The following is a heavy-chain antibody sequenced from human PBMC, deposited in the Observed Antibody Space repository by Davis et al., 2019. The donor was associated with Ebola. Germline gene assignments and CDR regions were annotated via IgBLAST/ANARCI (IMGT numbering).Heavy chain of an antibody. Sequence: ASVKVSCKASGYTFTSYAMHWVRQAPGQRLEWMGWINAGNGNTKYSQKFQGRVTMTRNTSISTAYMELSSLRAEDTAVYYCAKAGGSSRGNTYYYYGMDVWGQGTTVTVSS. CDR2: INAGNGNT. D-gene: IGHD2-15*01. J-gene: IGHJ6*02. CDR3: AKAGGSSRGNTYYYYGMDV. CDR1: GYTFTSYA. V-gene: IGHV1-3*01.